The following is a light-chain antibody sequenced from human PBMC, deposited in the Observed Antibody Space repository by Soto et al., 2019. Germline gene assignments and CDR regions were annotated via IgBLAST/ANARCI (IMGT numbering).Light chain of an antibody. J-gene: IGKJ1*01. CDR3: EQGYSTPWT. Sequence: DSQRTQSPSSLYASVGDRVTISCRASQSISTYLNWYQRKPGKAPNLLIYDASSLQSGVPSRFSGSGSGTDFSLTISSLQAEDFATYYCEQGYSTPWTVGQGTKVDIK. V-gene: IGKV1-39*01. CDR1: QSISTY. CDR2: DAS.